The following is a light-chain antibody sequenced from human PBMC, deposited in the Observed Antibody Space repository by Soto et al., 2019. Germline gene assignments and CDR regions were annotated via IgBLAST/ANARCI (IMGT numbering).Light chain of an antibody. J-gene: IGKJ4*01. CDR2: DAS. CDR3: QQRYSWPLT. Sequence: EIVLTQCPAALSLSPGGRATLSCRVSQSINIYLAWYQQKLGQAPRLLIYDASIRATGIPARFSGSGSGTDFTLTISSLEPEDFGVYYRQQRYSWPLTFGGGTKVDIK. CDR1: QSINIY. V-gene: IGKV3-11*01.